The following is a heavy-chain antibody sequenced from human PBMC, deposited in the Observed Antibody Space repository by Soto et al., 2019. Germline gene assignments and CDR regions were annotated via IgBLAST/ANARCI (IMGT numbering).Heavy chain of an antibody. CDR3: ATWVDYGDFEGFDF. D-gene: IGHD4-17*01. V-gene: IGHV1-2*04. J-gene: IGHJ4*02. Sequence: ASVKVYCKTSGYRFTDYKLHLVRQAPGQGLEWMGWVDPNGGGSNSAQKFQGSVTMTWDTSITTAYLDLTRLTTNDTATYFCATWVDYGDFEGFDFWGQGTLVTVSS. CDR2: VDPNGGGS. CDR1: GYRFTDYK.